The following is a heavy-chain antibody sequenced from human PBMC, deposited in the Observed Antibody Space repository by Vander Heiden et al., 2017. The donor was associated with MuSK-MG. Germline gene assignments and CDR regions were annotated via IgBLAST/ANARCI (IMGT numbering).Heavy chain of an antibody. Sequence: QVQLVESGGGVVQPGRSLRLSCAASGFTFSSYAMHLVRQAPGKGLEWVAVISYDGSNKYYADSVKGRFTISRDNSKNTLYLQMNSLRAEDTAVYYCARVALGTMVRGVTGAFDIWGQGTMVTVSS. CDR3: ARVALGTMVRGVTGAFDI. V-gene: IGHV3-30-3*01. D-gene: IGHD3-10*01. CDR2: ISYDGSNK. CDR1: GFTFSSYA. J-gene: IGHJ3*02.